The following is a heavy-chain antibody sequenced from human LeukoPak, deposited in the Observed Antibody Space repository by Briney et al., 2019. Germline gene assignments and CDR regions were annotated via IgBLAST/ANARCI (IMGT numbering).Heavy chain of an antibody. Sequence: GGSLRLSCAASGFTFSNYGMHWVRQAPGKGLEWVAFIRNEGTYKHYADSLKGRLTISRDNSRNTLYLQMNSLRAEDTAVYYCAKGTVISVPAAVNYWGQGTLVTVSS. D-gene: IGHD2-2*01. CDR2: IRNEGTYK. V-gene: IGHV3-30*02. CDR1: GFTFSNYG. J-gene: IGHJ4*02. CDR3: AKGTVISVPAAVNY.